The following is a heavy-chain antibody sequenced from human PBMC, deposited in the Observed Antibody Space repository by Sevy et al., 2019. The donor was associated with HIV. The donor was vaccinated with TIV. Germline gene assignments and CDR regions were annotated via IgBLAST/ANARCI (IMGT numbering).Heavy chain of an antibody. D-gene: IGHD5-12*01. CDR3: ARETLSGYNV. CDR2: IYSGGNT. Sequence: GGSLRLSCVVSGFSVSTNYVSWVRPAPGKGLEWVSAIYSGGNTYYADSVKGRFTISRDNSKNTVYLQINGLRAEDTAFYYCARETLSGYNVWGQGTLVTVSS. CDR1: GFSVSTNY. J-gene: IGHJ4*02. V-gene: IGHV3-53*01.